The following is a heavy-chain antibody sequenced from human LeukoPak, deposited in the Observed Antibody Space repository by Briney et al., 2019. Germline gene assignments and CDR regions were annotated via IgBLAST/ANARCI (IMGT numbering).Heavy chain of an antibody. CDR1: GGPISSSSYY. D-gene: IGHD3-16*02. V-gene: IGHV4-39*07. J-gene: IGHJ4*02. Sequence: PTETLSLTCTVPGGPISSSSYYWGWIRQPPGKGLEWLGSIYYSGSTYYNPSLKSRVTISVDTSKNQFSLKLSSVTAADTAVYYCASGGGDYVWGSYRTEGYYFDYWGQGTLVTVSS. CDR3: ASGGGDYVWGSYRTEGYYFDY. CDR2: IYYSGST.